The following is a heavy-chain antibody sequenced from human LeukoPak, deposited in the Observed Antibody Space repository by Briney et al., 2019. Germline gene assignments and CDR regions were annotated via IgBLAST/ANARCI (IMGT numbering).Heavy chain of an antibody. D-gene: IGHD3-10*01. V-gene: IGHV4-59*01. CDR1: GRSISSYY. CDR2: IYYSGST. CDR3: AREGTMVRGVITRYFDY. Sequence: SETLSLTCTVSGRSISSYYWSWIRQPPGKGLEWSGYIYYSGSTNYNPSLKSRVTISVDTSKNQFSLKLSSVTAADTAVYYCAREGTMVRGVITRYFDYWGQGTLVTVSS. J-gene: IGHJ4*02.